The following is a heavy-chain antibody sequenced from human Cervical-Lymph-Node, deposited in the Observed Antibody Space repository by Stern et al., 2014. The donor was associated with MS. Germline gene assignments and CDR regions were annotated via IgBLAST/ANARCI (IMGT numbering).Heavy chain of an antibody. Sequence: VQLVQSGAEVKKPGESLKISCKGSGYNFTNYWIAWVRQMPGKGLEWMGIIYPGDSDTRYSPSFQGQVTISADKSINTAYLRWSSLKASDNAIYYCARLACSGDRCYSGDFDYWGQGTLVTVSS. V-gene: IGHV5-51*01. D-gene: IGHD2-15*01. CDR2: IYPGDSDT. J-gene: IGHJ4*02. CDR3: ARLACSGDRCYSGDFDY. CDR1: GYNFTNYW.